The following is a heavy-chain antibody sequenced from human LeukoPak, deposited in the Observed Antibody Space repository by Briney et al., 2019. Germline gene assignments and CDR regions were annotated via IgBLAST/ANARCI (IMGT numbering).Heavy chain of an antibody. CDR2: ISYDGSNK. J-gene: IGHJ4*02. D-gene: IGHD3-22*01. V-gene: IGHV3-30*18. Sequence: GGSLRLSCAASGFTFRSYGMHWVRQAPGKGLEWVAVISYDGSNKYYADSVKGRFTISRDNSKNTLYLQMNSLRAEDTAVYYCAKNSQFIVVPPFDYWGQGTLVTVSS. CDR1: GFTFRSYG. CDR3: AKNSQFIVVPPFDY.